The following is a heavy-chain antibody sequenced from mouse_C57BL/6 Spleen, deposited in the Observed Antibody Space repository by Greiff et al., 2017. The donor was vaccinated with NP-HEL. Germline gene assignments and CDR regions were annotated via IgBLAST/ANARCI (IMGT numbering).Heavy chain of an antibody. V-gene: IGHV1-69*01. CDR1: GYTFTSYW. D-gene: IGHD1-1*01. CDR3: ARSHYYGSSSWYFDV. Sequence: QVQLQQSGAELVMPGASVKLSCKASGYTFTSYWMHWVKQRPGQGLEWIGEIDPSDSYTNYNQKFKGKSTLTVDKSSSTAYMQLSSLTSEDSAVYYCARSHYYGSSSWYFDVWGTGTTVTVSS. J-gene: IGHJ1*03. CDR2: IDPSDSYT.